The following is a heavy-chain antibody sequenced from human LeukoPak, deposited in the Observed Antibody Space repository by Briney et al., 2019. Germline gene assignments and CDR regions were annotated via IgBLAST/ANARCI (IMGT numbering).Heavy chain of an antibody. J-gene: IGHJ6*03. CDR2: IYYSGST. Sequence: SETLSLTCTVSGGSISSYYWSWIRQPPGKGLEWIGYIYYSGSTNYNPSLKSRVTISVDTSKNQFSLKLSSVTAADTAVYYCARDRVGIAVTDDYYYYYMDVWGKGTTVTVSS. CDR1: GGSISSYY. CDR3: ARDRVGIAVTDDYYYYYMDV. D-gene: IGHD6-19*01. V-gene: IGHV4-59*01.